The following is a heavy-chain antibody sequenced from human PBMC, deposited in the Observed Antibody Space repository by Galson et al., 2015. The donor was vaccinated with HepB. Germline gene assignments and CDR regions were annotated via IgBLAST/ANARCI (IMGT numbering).Heavy chain of an antibody. CDR2: ISGSGGST. V-gene: IGHV3-23*01. J-gene: IGHJ4*02. Sequence: SLRLSCAASGFTFSSYAMSWVRQAPGKGLEWVSAISGSGGSTYYADSVKGRFTISRDNSKNTLYLQMNSLRGEDTAVYNCAKGANSGYDYPFDYWGQGTRVTVSS. CDR1: GFTFSSYA. D-gene: IGHD5-12*01. CDR3: AKGANSGYDYPFDY.